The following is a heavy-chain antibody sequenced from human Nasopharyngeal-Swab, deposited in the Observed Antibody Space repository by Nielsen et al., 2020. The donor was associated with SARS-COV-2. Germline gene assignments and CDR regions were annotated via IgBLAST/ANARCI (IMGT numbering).Heavy chain of an antibody. CDR3: ATGFAITMVRGVRYYYHGMDV. CDR1: GYTLTELS. J-gene: IGHJ6*02. CDR2: FDPEDGET. D-gene: IGHD3-10*01. V-gene: IGHV1-24*01. Sequence: ASVKVSCKVSGYTLTELSMHWVRQAPGKGLEWMGGFDPEDGETIYAQKFQGRVTMTEDTSTDTAYMELSSLRSEDTAVYYCATGFAITMVRGVRYYYHGMDVWGQGTTVTVSS.